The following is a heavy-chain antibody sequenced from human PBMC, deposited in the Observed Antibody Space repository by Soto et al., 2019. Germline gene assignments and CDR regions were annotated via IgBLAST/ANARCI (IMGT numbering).Heavy chain of an antibody. Sequence: EVQLVESGGGLVQPGGSLRLSCEASGFTFSSYEMNWVRQAPGKGLEWVSYISSSGSTIYYADSVKGRFTISRDNAKNSLYLQMNSLRAEDTAVYYCASGMVRGVYGMDVWGQGTTVTVSS. CDR2: ISSSGSTI. J-gene: IGHJ6*02. CDR1: GFTFSSYE. CDR3: ASGMVRGVYGMDV. D-gene: IGHD3-10*01. V-gene: IGHV3-48*03.